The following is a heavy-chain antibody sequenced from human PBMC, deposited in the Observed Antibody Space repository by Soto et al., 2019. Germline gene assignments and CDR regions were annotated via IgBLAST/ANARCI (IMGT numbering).Heavy chain of an antibody. CDR1: GLPFIAFS. CDR2: ISSSSSTI. Sequence: EVQLVESGGGLVQPGGSLRLSCAASGLPFIAFSINGFGRVPGKGLGWVSYISSSSSTIYYADSVKGRFTISRDNAKNSLYLQMNSLRAEDTAVYYCARHPERIAQIGWFDPWGQGTLVTVSS. V-gene: IGHV3-48*01. D-gene: IGHD6-13*01. J-gene: IGHJ5*02. CDR3: ARHPERIAQIGWFDP.